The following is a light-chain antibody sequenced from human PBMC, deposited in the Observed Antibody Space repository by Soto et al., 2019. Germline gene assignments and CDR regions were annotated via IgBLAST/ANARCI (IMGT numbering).Light chain of an antibody. Sequence: EIVLTQSPGTLSLSAGERVTLSCRASQSVSSSSLAWYQQKRGQAPRLLIYGASSRATGIPDRFSGSGSGTDFSLTISRLEVEDFAVYYCQQYGSSPITFGRGTRLEIK. CDR1: QSVSSSS. CDR3: QQYGSSPIT. V-gene: IGKV3-20*01. CDR2: GAS. J-gene: IGKJ5*01.